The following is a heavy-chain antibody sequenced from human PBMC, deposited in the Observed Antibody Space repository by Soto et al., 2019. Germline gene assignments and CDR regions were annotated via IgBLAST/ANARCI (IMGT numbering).Heavy chain of an antibody. CDR1: GYTFTGYY. CDR3: ARAPAPIAVAGTEIDY. J-gene: IGHJ4*02. CDR2: INPNSGGT. Sequence: GASVKVSCKASGYTFTGYYMHWVRQAPGQGLEWMGWINPNSGGTNYAQKFQGRVTMTRDTSISAAYMELSRLRSDDTAVYYYARAPAPIAVAGTEIDYWGQGTQVTVSS. D-gene: IGHD6-19*01. V-gene: IGHV1-2*02.